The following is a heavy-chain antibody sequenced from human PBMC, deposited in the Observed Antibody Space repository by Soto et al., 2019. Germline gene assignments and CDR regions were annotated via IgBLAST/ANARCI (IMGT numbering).Heavy chain of an antibody. CDR1: GYTLTGLS. CDR3: ATWSRQSAAAGPWGWFDP. V-gene: IGHV1-24*01. D-gene: IGHD6-13*01. J-gene: IGHJ5*02. CDR2: FDPEDGET. Sequence: ASVKVACKVSGYTLTGLSMHWVRQAPGKGLEWMGGFDPEDGETIYAQKFQGRVTMTEDTSTDTAYMELSSLRSEDTAVYYCATWSRQSAAAGPWGWFDPWGQGTLVTVSS.